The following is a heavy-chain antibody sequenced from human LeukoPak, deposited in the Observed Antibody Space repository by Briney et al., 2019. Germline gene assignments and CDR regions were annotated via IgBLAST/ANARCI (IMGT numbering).Heavy chain of an antibody. CDR3: AKDAGQRANNWYYFDY. CDR2: ISYDGSNK. CDR1: GFSFSSYA. Sequence: GRSLRLSCAASGFSFSSYAMHWVRQAPGKGLERVAVISYDGSNKFYADSVSGRFTISRDNSKNTLYLQMNSLRAEDTAVYYCAKDAGQRANNWYYFDYWGQGTLVTVSS. V-gene: IGHV3-30*04. D-gene: IGHD1-1*01. J-gene: IGHJ4*02.